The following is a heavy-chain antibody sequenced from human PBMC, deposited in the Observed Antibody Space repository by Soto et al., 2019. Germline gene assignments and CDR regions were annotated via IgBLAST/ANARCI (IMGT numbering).Heavy chain of an antibody. CDR3: SSDLGVKVYS. V-gene: IGHV1-18*01. CDR1: GYTFTSHG. D-gene: IGHD3-16*01. CDR2: VSGYNGYT. J-gene: IGHJ4*02. Sequence: QVQLVQSGAEVKQPGASVKVSCKTSGYTFTSHGISWVRQAPGQGLEWMGWVSGYNGYTNYAQKFQGRVTMTTDTSTTTAYMELRSLTSDDTAVYYCSSDLGVKVYSWGQGTLVTVSS.